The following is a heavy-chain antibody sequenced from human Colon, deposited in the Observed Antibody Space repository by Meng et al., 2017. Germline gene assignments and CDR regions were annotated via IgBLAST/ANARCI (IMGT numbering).Heavy chain of an antibody. CDR3: ATDLYGVKDFDD. Sequence: GESLKISCAASGFVFSDYEFNWVRQAPGKGLEWISYITSRGDIALYADSVKGRFTISRDSAKNSLYLQMNSLRAEDTAVYFCATDLYGVKDFDDWGQGTLVNVSS. J-gene: IGHJ4*02. V-gene: IGHV3-48*03. CDR1: GFVFSDYE. CDR2: ITSRGDIA. D-gene: IGHD3-3*01.